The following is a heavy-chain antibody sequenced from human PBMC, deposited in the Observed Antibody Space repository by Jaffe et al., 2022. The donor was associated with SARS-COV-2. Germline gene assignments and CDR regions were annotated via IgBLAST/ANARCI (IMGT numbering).Heavy chain of an antibody. CDR3: AREPSGYSSGWLKGTGVFGMDV. Sequence: QVQLVQSGAEVKKPGSSVKVSCKASGGTFSSYTISWVRQAPGQGLEWMGRIIPILGIANYAQKFQGRVTITADKSTSTAYMELSSLRSEDTAVYYCAREPSGYSSGWLKGTGVFGMDVWGQGTTVTVSS. CDR1: GGTFSSYT. V-gene: IGHV1-69*08. J-gene: IGHJ6*02. D-gene: IGHD6-19*01. CDR2: IIPILGIA.